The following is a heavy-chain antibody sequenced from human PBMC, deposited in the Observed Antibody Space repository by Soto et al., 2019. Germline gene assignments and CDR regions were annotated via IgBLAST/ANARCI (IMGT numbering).Heavy chain of an antibody. J-gene: IGHJ4*02. CDR1: GGSISSYY. Sequence: SETLSLTCTVSGGSISSYYWSWIRQHPGKGLEWIGYIYYSGSTYYNPSLKSRVTISVDTSKNQFSLKLSSVTAADTAVYYCARGDAVVAAFDYWGQGTLVTVSS. D-gene: IGHD2-15*01. CDR3: ARGDAVVAAFDY. V-gene: IGHV4-59*06. CDR2: IYYSGST.